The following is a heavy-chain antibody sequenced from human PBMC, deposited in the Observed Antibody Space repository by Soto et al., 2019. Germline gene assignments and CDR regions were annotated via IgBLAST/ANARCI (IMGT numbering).Heavy chain of an antibody. Sequence: PGGSLRLSCAASGFTFSSYAMHWVRQAPGKGLEYVSAISSNGGSTYYANSVKGRFTISRDNSKNTLYLQMGSLRAEDMAVYYCARGLSDPRDYIWGKAPYYFDYWGQGTLVTVSS. CDR1: GFTFSSYA. CDR2: ISSNGGST. V-gene: IGHV3-64*01. D-gene: IGHD3-16*01. CDR3: ARGLSDPRDYIWGKAPYYFDY. J-gene: IGHJ4*02.